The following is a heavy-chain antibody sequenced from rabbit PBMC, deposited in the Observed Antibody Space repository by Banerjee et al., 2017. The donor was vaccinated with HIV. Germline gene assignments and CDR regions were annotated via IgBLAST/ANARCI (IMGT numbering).Heavy chain of an antibody. CDR1: GFSFSNYYV. CDR3: ARGLAGFTRWNFGL. CDR2: IYTGDGST. D-gene: IGHD4-1*01. Sequence: QEQLEECGGDLDKPEGSLTLSCTACGFSFSNYYVMCRGRQAPGKGLEWIAYIYTGDGSTYYASWAKGRFTIYKTSSTTMTPQTTSLTAADATTYFCARGLAGFTRWNFGLWGPGTLVTVS. V-gene: IGHV1S45*01. J-gene: IGHJ4*01.